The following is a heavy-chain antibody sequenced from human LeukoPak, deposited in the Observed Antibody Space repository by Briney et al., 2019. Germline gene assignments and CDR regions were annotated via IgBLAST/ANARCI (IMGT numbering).Heavy chain of an antibody. CDR3: ARAEYCGGDCYYRGDQTAFDY. D-gene: IGHD2-21*02. CDR2: ISSSGSTI. Sequence: PGGSLRLPCAASGFTFSDYYMSWIRQAPGKGLEWVSYISSSGSTIYYADSVKGRFTISRDNAKNSLYLQMNSLRAEDTAVYYCARAEYCGGDCYYRGDQTAFDYWGQGTLVTVSS. J-gene: IGHJ4*02. V-gene: IGHV3-11*01. CDR1: GFTFSDYY.